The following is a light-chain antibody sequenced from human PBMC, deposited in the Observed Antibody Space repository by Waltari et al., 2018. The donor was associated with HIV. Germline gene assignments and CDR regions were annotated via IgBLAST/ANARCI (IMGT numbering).Light chain of an antibody. CDR2: EDS. J-gene: IGLJ2*01. CDR1: KLGQKY. Sequence: YELTQPPSVSVSPGQTANITCSGDKLGQKYAHWYQQKSGQSPVLLIYEDSKRRSGIPERFSGSSSGKTATLTISGTQAEDETDYHCQAWDRSTVIFAGGTKLTVL. V-gene: IGLV3-1*01. CDR3: QAWDRSTVI.